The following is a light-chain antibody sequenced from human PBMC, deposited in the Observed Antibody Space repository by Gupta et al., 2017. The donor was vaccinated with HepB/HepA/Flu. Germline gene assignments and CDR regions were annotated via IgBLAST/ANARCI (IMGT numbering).Light chain of an antibody. CDR1: QSVRRTY. CDR2: GTS. J-gene: IGKJ1*01. V-gene: IGKV3-20*01. Sequence: VVLTHSAGTLSLSPGERATISCRASQSVRRTYLGWYQQTPGQAPRLLIYGTSKRATGIPDRFSGSGSGTDFTLTISRLEPEDFAVYYCQQDGYSPLTFGHGTKVEIK. CDR3: QQDGYSPLT.